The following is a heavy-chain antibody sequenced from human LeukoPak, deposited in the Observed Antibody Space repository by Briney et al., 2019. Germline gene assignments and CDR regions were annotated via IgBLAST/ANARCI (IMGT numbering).Heavy chain of an antibody. V-gene: IGHV1-2*02. Sequence: ASVKVSCKASGYTFTGYYLYWVRQAPGQGLEWMGWFNPNSGGTFYAQKFQGRVTMTSDTSISTAYMELSRLRSDDTAMYYCATVAFGRWELDPAYYFDNWGQGTLVTVSS. CDR3: ATVAFGRWELDPAYYFDN. CDR2: FNPNSGGT. J-gene: IGHJ4*02. CDR1: GYTFTGYY. D-gene: IGHD1-26*01.